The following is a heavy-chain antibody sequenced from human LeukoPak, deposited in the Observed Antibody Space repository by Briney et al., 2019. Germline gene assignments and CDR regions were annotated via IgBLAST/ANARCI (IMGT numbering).Heavy chain of an antibody. CDR2: INPSGGST. Sequence: ASVKVSCKASGYTFTSYYMHWVRQAPGQGFEWMGIINPSGGSTSYAQKFQGRVTMTRDTSTSTVYMELSSLRSEDTAVYYCARASLGENGANWFDPWGQGTLVTVSS. V-gene: IGHV1-46*01. J-gene: IGHJ5*02. CDR3: ARASLGENGANWFDP. CDR1: GYTFTSYY. D-gene: IGHD3-16*01.